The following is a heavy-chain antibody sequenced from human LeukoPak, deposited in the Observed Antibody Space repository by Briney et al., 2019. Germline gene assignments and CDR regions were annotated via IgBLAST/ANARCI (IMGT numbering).Heavy chain of an antibody. J-gene: IGHJ3*02. D-gene: IGHD6-13*01. Sequence: GGSLRLSCAASGFTFDDYGMHWVRQAPGKGLEWVSGISWNSGGIGYADSVKGRFTISRDNAKNSLYLQMNSLRAEDTALYYCAKDRGSWLVAFDIWGQGTMVTVSS. CDR2: ISWNSGGI. CDR3: AKDRGSWLVAFDI. V-gene: IGHV3-9*01. CDR1: GFTFDDYG.